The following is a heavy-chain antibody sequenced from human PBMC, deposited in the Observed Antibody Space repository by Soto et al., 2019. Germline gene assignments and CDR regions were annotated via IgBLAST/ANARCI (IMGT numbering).Heavy chain of an antibody. CDR1: GFTFTSFA. Sequence: GGSLRLSCAASGFTFTSFAVSWVRQAPGKGLEWVSAISGSGDSAYYADSVKGRFTISRDNFKNTLFLQMNSLRGEDTAVYSCARGATIDYWGQGTLVTVSS. CDR3: ARGATIDY. J-gene: IGHJ4*02. CDR2: ISGSGDSA. V-gene: IGHV3-23*01.